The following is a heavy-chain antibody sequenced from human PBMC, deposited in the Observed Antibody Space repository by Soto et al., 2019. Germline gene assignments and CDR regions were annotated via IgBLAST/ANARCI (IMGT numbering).Heavy chain of an antibody. V-gene: IGHV6-1*01. CDR2: TYYRSKWYN. D-gene: IGHD1-20*01. Sequence: QSQTLSLTCAISGDSVSSNSAAWNWIRQSPSRGLEWLGRTYYRSKWYNDYAVSVKSRITINPDTSKNQFSLQLNSVTPEDTAVYYCARGPTSITGTTFFDYWGQGTLVTVSS. CDR3: ARGPTSITGTTFFDY. J-gene: IGHJ4*02. CDR1: GDSVSSNSAA.